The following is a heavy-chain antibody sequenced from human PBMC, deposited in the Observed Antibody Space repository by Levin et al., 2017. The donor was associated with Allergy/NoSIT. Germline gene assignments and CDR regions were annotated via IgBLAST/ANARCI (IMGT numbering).Heavy chain of an antibody. V-gene: IGHV5-51*01. CDR1: GYSFTNHW. D-gene: IGHD1-20*01. CDR3: ARIRDNWNDLDY. CDR2: IYPDDSDT. Sequence: TGESLKISCKGSGYSFTNHWIGWVRQMPGKGLEWMGIIYPDDSDTRYSPSFQGQVTISADKSITTAYLHWSSLKASDSAMYYCARIRDNWNDLDYWGQGTLVTVSS. J-gene: IGHJ4*02.